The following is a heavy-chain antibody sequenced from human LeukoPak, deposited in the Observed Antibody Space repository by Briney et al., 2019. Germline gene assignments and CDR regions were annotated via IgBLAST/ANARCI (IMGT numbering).Heavy chain of an antibody. V-gene: IGHV4-34*01. D-gene: IGHD3-9*01. Sequence: ASETLSLTCAVYGGSFSGYYWSWIRQPPGKGLEWIGEINHSGSTNYNPSLKSRVTISVDTSKNQFSLKLSSVTAADTGVYYCAREETGYEFDPWGQGTLVTVSS. J-gene: IGHJ5*02. CDR1: GGSFSGYY. CDR3: AREETGYEFDP. CDR2: INHSGST.